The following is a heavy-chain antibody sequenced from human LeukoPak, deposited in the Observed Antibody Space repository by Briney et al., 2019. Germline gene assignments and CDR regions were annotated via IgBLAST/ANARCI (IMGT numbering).Heavy chain of an antibody. J-gene: IGHJ6*03. CDR3: ARDLGYGDYIYYYYMDV. Sequence: VASVKVSCKASGYTFTGYYMHWVRQAPGQGLEWMGWINPNSGGTNYAQKFQGRVTMTRDTSISTAYMELSRLRSDDTAVYYCARDLGYGDYIYYYYMDVWGKGTTVTVSS. D-gene: IGHD4-17*01. CDR1: GYTFTGYY. V-gene: IGHV1-2*02. CDR2: INPNSGGT.